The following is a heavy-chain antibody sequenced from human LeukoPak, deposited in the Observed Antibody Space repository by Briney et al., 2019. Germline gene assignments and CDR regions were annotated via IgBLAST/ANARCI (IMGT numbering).Heavy chain of an antibody. J-gene: IGHJ6*02. CDR3: ARNRGYSGYGMDV. CDR1: GFTLSSYW. V-gene: IGHV3-74*01. Sequence: GGSLRLSCAASGFTLSSYWMHWVRQAPGKGLVWVSRINSDGSSTSYADSVKGRFTISRDNAKNALYLQMNSLRAEDTAVYYCARNRGYSGYGMDVWGQGTTVTVSS. CDR2: INSDGSST. D-gene: IGHD5-12*01.